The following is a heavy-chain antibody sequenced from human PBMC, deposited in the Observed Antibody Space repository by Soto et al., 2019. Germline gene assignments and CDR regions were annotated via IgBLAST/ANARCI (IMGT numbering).Heavy chain of an antibody. CDR3: ARVDDY. CDR1: GGSFSGHS. V-gene: IGHV4-34*01. Sequence: PSETLSLTCAVYGGSFSGHSWSWVRQPPGKGLEWIGEINHSGSTNYIPSLESRVTISVDTSKNQFSLKLSSVTAADTAVYYCARVDDYWGQGTLVTVSS. CDR2: INHSGST. J-gene: IGHJ4*02.